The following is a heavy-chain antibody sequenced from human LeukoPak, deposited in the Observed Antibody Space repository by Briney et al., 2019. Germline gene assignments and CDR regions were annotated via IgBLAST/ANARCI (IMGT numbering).Heavy chain of an antibody. J-gene: IGHJ4*02. CDR2: INSDGSST. CDR3: ARVYYDFWSAYLAAFDY. D-gene: IGHD3-3*01. CDR1: GFTLSSYA. Sequence: GGSLRLSCAASGFTLSSYAMSWVRQAPGKGLVWVSHINSDGSSTSYADSVKGRFTISRDNAKNTLYLQMNSLRAEDTAVYYCARVYYDFWSAYLAAFDYWGQGTLVTVSS. V-gene: IGHV3-74*01.